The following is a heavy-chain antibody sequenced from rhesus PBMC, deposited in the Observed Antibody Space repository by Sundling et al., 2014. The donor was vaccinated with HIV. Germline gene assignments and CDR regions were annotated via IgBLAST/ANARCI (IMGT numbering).Heavy chain of an antibody. J-gene: IGHJ4*01. CDR2: INGDSGGA. CDR3: ARGWGPFDY. CDR1: GVSISTYW. D-gene: IGHD1-44*01. V-gene: IGHV4-80*01. Sequence: QVELQESGPGLVKPSETLSLTCTVSGVSISTYWWNWIRQPPGKGLQWLGEINGDSGGANYNPSLESRVTFSRDTSKNQFSLKLTSVTAADTAVYYCARGWGPFDYWGQGVPVTVSS.